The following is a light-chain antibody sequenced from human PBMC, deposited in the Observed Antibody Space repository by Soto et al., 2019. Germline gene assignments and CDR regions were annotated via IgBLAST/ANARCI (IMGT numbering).Light chain of an antibody. J-gene: IGKJ5*01. CDR2: ATS. Sequence: EIVMTQSPATLSVSPGERVTISCRASQSVSTKVAWYQQKPGQAPRLLIYATSTRATGAPARFSGSGSGTEFTLTISNLQSEDFAVYYCQQYSNWPPITFGQGTRLEIK. V-gene: IGKV3-15*01. CDR3: QQYSNWPPIT. CDR1: QSVSTK.